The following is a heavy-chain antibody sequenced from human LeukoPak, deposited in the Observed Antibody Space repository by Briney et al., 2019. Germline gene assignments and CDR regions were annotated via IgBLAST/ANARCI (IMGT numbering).Heavy chain of an antibody. CDR1: GYTFTGYY. CDR2: INPNSGGT. CDR3: ARVQVGLLWFGELTPYYYYGMDV. J-gene: IGHJ6*02. V-gene: IGHV1-2*02. Sequence: ASVKVSCKASGYTFTGYYMHWVRQAPGQGLEWMGGINPNSGGTNYALKFQGRVTMTRDTSISTAYMELSRLRSDDTAVYYCARVQVGLLWFGELTPYYYYGMDVWGQGTTVTVSS. D-gene: IGHD3-10*01.